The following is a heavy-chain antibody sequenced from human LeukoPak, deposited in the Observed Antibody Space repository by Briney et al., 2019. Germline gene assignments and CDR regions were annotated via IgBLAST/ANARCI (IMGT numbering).Heavy chain of an antibody. CDR3: ARISSRFGDYYYYGMDV. CDR2: ISAYNGNT. J-gene: IGHJ6*04. D-gene: IGHD3-10*01. CDR1: GYTFTSYG. Sequence: ASVKVSCKASGYTFTSYGISWVRQAPGQGLEWMGWISAYNGNTNYAQKLQGRVTMTTDTPTSTAYMELRSLRSDDTAVYYCARISSRFGDYYYYGMDVWGKGTTVTVSS. V-gene: IGHV1-18*04.